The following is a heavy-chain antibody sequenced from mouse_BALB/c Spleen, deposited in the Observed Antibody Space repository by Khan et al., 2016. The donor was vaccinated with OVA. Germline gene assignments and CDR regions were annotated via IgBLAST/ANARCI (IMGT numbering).Heavy chain of an antibody. CDR2: IVPGSDST. CDR1: GYTFTSYW. Sequence: DLVKPGASVKLSCKASGYTFTSYWINWIKQSPGQGLEWIGRIVPGSDSTYYNEMFKGKATLTVDTSSSTAYIQLSSLSSEDSAVYFCARAMGGKVPLDYWGQGTTLTVSS. D-gene: IGHD1-1*02. J-gene: IGHJ2*01. V-gene: IGHV1S41*01. CDR3: ARAMGGKVPLDY.